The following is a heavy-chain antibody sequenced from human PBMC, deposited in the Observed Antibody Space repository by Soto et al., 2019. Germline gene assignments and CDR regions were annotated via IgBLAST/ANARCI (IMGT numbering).Heavy chain of an antibody. J-gene: IGHJ1*01. CDR3: AKGVPGIAVAGTGYFQH. V-gene: IGHV3-23*01. Sequence: PGGSLRLSCAASGFNFSSYAMSWVRQDPGKGLEWVSGISGSGDSTYYADPVKGRFTISRDNSKNTLYLQMNSLRAEDTAVYYCAKGVPGIAVAGTGYFQHWGQGTLVTVSS. D-gene: IGHD6-19*01. CDR2: ISGSGDST. CDR1: GFNFSSYA.